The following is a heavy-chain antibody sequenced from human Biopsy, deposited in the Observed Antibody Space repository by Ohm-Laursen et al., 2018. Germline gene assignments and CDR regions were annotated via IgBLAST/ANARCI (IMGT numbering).Heavy chain of an antibody. V-gene: IGHV1-69*06. CDR2: SIPLFNTA. D-gene: IGHD3-22*01. CDR3: ARFPLGAYDDSGSYRAVEHWYFDL. Sequence: SVKVSCKASGGTFTNHAVGWVRQAPGQGLEWVGSSIPLFNTANYADKFQGRVTLTADKSTTTAYMELISLRSEDTAIYYCARFPLGAYDDSGSYRAVEHWYFDLWGRGTLVTVSS. CDR1: GGTFTNHA. J-gene: IGHJ2*01.